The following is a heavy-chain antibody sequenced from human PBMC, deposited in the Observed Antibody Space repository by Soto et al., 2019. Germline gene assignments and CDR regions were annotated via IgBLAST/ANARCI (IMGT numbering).Heavy chain of an antibody. D-gene: IGHD4-17*01. V-gene: IGHV3-23*01. CDR1: GFIFNNYA. CDR2: ISGRGGNT. CDR3: AKPSHSGDYARSFDY. Sequence: PGGSLRLSCAASGFIFNNYAINWVRQVPGKGLEWVSGISGRGGNTFYADSMKGRFTISRDNSKNTVYLQMTNLRVEDTAIYYCAKPSHSGDYARSFDYWGQGTLVTVSS. J-gene: IGHJ4*02.